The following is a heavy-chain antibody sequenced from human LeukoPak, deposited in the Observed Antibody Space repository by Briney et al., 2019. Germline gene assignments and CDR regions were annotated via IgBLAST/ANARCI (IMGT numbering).Heavy chain of an antibody. V-gene: IGHV3-21*01. J-gene: IGHJ6*03. CDR3: ARAEVDCGGGSCYLYYYYYYMDV. CDR2: ITSSSSFI. CDR1: GFTFSSFS. Sequence: GGSLRLSCAASGFTFSSFSMNWVRQAPGKGLEWVSSITSSSSFIYYADSVKGRFTISRDNAKNSLYLQMTSLRAEDTAVYYCARAEVDCGGGSCYLYYYYYYMDVWGKGTTVTVSS. D-gene: IGHD2-15*01.